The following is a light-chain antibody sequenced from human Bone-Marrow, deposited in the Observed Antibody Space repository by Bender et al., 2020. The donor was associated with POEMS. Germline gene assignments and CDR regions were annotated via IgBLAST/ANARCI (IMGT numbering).Light chain of an antibody. CDR1: INDIGYYKF. CDR3: VAWDASLNGWV. V-gene: IGLV2-14*03. J-gene: IGLJ3*02. CDR2: DDA. Sequence: QSALTQPASVSGSPGQSITISCTGAINDIGYYKFFSWYQQYAGKAPQLIIYDDALRPSGVSNRFSGSKSGKTASLAITGLQSDDEAIYFCVAWDASLNGWVFGGGTKLTVL.